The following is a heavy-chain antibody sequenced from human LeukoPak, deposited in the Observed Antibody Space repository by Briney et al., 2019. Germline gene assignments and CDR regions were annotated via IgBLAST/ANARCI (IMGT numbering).Heavy chain of an antibody. V-gene: IGHV3-23*01. J-gene: IGHJ4*02. CDR1: GFTFSSYA. CDR2: ISGSGGST. Sequence: GGSLRLSCAASGFTFSSYAMSSVRQAPGKGLEWVSAISGSGGSTYYADSVKGRFTISRDNSKNTLYLRMNSLRAEDTAVYYCAKGGLYYYDSSSYYDYWGQGTLVTVSS. CDR3: AKGGLYYYDSSSYYDY. D-gene: IGHD3-22*01.